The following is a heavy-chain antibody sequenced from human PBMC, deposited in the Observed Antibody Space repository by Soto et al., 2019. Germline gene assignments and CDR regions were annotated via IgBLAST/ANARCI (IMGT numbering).Heavy chain of an antibody. CDR3: ARDRRGYDILTGYFGYYYYGMDV. J-gene: IGHJ6*02. CDR1: GFTFSSYW. D-gene: IGHD3-9*01. CDR2: IKQDGSEN. Sequence: GSLRLSCAASGFTFSSYWMSWVRQAPGKGLEWVANIKQDGSENYYVDSVKGRFTISRDNAKNSLYLQMNSLRAEDTAVYYCARDRRGYDILTGYFGYYYYGMDVWGQGTTVTVSS. V-gene: IGHV3-7*03.